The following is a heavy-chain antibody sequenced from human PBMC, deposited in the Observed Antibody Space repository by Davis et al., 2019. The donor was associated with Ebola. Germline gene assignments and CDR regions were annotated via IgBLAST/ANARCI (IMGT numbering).Heavy chain of an antibody. CDR3: ARDKDNSNYGGFDY. J-gene: IGHJ4*02. D-gene: IGHD4-11*01. V-gene: IGHV1-69*13. CDR1: GGTFSSYA. Sequence: AASVQVSCKASGGTFSSYAISWVRQAPGQGLEWMGGIIPIFGTANYAQKFQGRVTITADESTSTAYMELSSLRSEDTALYYCARDKDNSNYGGFDYWGQGTLVTVSS. CDR2: IIPIFGTA.